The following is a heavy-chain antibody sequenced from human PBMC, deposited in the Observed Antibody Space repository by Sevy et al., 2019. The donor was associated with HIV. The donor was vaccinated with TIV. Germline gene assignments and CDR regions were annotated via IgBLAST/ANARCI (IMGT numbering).Heavy chain of an antibody. CDR2: FEPEDGET. D-gene: IGHD3-22*01. Sequence: ASVKVSCKVSGYTLTELSMHWVRQAPGKGLEWMGSFEPEDGETVYAQKFQGRVTMTEDKSSDTAYMELSSLRSDDTAVYYCATTKDYYDSSGSPFDYWGQGTLVTVSS. J-gene: IGHJ4*02. V-gene: IGHV1-24*01. CDR3: ATTKDYYDSSGSPFDY. CDR1: GYTLTELS.